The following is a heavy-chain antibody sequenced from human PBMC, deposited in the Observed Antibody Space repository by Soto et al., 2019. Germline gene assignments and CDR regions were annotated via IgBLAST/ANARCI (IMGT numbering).Heavy chain of an antibody. CDR2: ISSSGDTI. J-gene: IGHJ4*02. Sequence: EVQLVESGGGLVQPGGSLRLSCAASGFTFSSYEMNWVRQAPGKGLEWVSYISSSGDTIYYADSVKGRFTLSRDNAKNSLYLQVNSLRAEDTAVYYCARDRPWYGGNFDYWGQGTLVTVSA. V-gene: IGHV3-48*03. CDR3: ARDRPWYGGNFDY. D-gene: IGHD2-15*01. CDR1: GFTFSSYE.